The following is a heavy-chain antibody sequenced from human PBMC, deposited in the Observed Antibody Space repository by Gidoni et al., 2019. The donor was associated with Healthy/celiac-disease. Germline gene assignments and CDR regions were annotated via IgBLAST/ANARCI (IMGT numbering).Heavy chain of an antibody. Sequence: EVQLVESGGGLVQPGRSLRLSCAASGFTFDAYAMHWVRQAPGKGLGWVSGISWNSGSIGYADSVKGRFTISRDNAKNSLYLQMNSLRAEDTALYYCAKSYYYDSSGYPTSFDYWGQGTLVTVSS. CDR2: ISWNSGSI. V-gene: IGHV3-9*01. CDR3: AKSYYYDSSGYPTSFDY. CDR1: GFTFDAYA. J-gene: IGHJ4*02. D-gene: IGHD3-22*01.